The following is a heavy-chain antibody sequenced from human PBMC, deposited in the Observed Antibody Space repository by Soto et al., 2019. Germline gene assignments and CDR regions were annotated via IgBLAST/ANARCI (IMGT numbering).Heavy chain of an antibody. V-gene: IGHV3-21*01. CDR2: ISRSGIYL. D-gene: IGHD4-17*01. J-gene: IGHJ4*02. CDR3: GRDRYGDYSLDS. Sequence: PGGSLRLSCAASGFIFSTYNMNWVRQAPGKGLEWVSSISRSGIYLYNVDSVKGRFTISRDNAENSLYLQLNSLRDEDTAVYYWGRDRYGDYSLDSWGQGPLVTVSS. CDR1: GFIFSTYN.